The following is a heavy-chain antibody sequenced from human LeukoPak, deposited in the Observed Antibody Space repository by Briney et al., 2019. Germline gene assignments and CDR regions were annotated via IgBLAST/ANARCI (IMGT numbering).Heavy chain of an antibody. CDR2: INWNGGGT. Sequence: GGSLRLSCAATGVSFKDYGMHWVRQPPGKGLEWVSAINWNGGGTDYADSVKGRFTISRDNAKNSLYLQLSGLRPEDTALYYCAKHLTATNTYIFFGLDVWGQGTSVTVSS. CDR1: GVSFKDYG. V-gene: IGHV3-9*01. CDR3: AKHLTATNTYIFFGLDV. J-gene: IGHJ6*02. D-gene: IGHD1-26*01.